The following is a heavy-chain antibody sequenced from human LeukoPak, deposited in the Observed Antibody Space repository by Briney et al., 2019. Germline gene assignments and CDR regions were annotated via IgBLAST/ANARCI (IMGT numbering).Heavy chain of an antibody. J-gene: IGHJ5*02. Sequence: GGSLRLSCAASGFTFSSYSMNWVRQAPGKGLEWVSSITSSSSDMYYADSVKGRFTIFRDNARNSLYLQMSSLRAEDTAVYYCARDYSSSWYKGMNWFDPWGQGTLVTVSS. CDR1: GFTFSSYS. CDR2: ITSSSSDM. CDR3: ARDYSSSWYKGMNWFDP. V-gene: IGHV3-21*01. D-gene: IGHD6-13*01.